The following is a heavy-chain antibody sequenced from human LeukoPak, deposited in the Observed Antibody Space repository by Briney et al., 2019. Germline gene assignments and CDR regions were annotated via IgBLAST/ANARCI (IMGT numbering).Heavy chain of an antibody. J-gene: IGHJ6*04. CDR1: GFTFSTYS. CDR3: AKDSEPYGAWGDV. Sequence: PGESLRLSCAASGFTFSTYSMNWLRLAPGKGLEWVSAISGSGGSTYYADSVKGRFTISRDNSKNTLYLQMNSLRAEDTAVYYCAKDSEPYGAWGDVWGKGTTVTVSS. CDR2: ISGSGGST. D-gene: IGHD4-17*01. V-gene: IGHV3-23*01.